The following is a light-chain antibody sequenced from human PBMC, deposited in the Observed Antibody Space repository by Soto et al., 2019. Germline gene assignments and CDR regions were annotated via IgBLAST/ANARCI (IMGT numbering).Light chain of an antibody. CDR3: QQYNTYSRT. Sequence: DIQMTQSPSTLSASVGDRVTITCRASQSISNWLAWYQQRPGKAPKRLIYKASSLEGGVPSRFSGSGSGTEFTLTISSLQPDDFATYYCQQYNTYSRTFGQGTKVEIK. CDR2: KAS. V-gene: IGKV1-5*03. J-gene: IGKJ1*01. CDR1: QSISNW.